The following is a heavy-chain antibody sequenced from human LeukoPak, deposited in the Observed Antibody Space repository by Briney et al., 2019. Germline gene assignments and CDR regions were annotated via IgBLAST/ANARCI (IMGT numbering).Heavy chain of an antibody. Sequence: PSETLSLTCAVYGGSFSGYYWSWIRQPPGKGLEWIGEINHSGSTNYNPSLKSRVTMSVDTSRNQFSLKVTSVTAADTAVYYCARRKGSFFSTYYYYYMDVWGKGTTVTISS. V-gene: IGHV4-34*01. J-gene: IGHJ6*03. CDR1: GGSFSGYY. D-gene: IGHD1-26*01. CDR3: ARRKGSFFSTYYYYYMDV. CDR2: INHSGST.